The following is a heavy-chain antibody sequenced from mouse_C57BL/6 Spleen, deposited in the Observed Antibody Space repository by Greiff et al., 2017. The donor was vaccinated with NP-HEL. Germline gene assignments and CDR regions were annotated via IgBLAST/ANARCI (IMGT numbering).Heavy chain of an antibody. CDR1: GYTFTDYY. CDR2: INPYNGGT. J-gene: IGHJ4*01. D-gene: IGHD2-3*01. Sequence: VQLQQSGPVLVKPGASVKMSCKASGYTFTDYYMNWVKQSHGKSLEWIGVINPYNGGTSYNQKFKGKATLTVDKSSSTAYMELNSLTSEDSAVYYCARWDGYYYAMDYWGQGTSVTVSS. CDR3: ARWDGYYYAMDY. V-gene: IGHV1-19*01.